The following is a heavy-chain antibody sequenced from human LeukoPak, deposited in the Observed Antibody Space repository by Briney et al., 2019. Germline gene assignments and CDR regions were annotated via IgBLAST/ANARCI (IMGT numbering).Heavy chain of an antibody. CDR2: INSDGSST. CDR1: GFTFSSYW. Sequence: GGSLRLSCAASGFTFSSYWMHWVRQAPGKGLVWVSRINSDGSSTSYADSVKGRFTISRDNAKNTLYLQMNSLRAEDTAVYYCARDLSGSSGWYGDYYGMDVWGQGTTVTVSS. J-gene: IGHJ6*02. D-gene: IGHD6-19*01. CDR3: ARDLSGSSGWYGDYYGMDV. V-gene: IGHV3-74*01.